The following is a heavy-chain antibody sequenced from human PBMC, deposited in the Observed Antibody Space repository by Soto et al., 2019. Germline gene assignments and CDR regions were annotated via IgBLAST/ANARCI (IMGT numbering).Heavy chain of an antibody. D-gene: IGHD2-2*01. J-gene: IGHJ6*02. Sequence: QQQLVQSGAEVKKPGSSVKVSCKASGGTFGNYAISWVRQAPGQGLEWMGKIIPIFKTANYAQQFQGRITRTGQRKPSTGIAYMEQSRLRSEDTTIYYWARESIPGIYGEDVCCQATTVTVSS. CDR3: ARESIPGIYGEDV. CDR2: IIPIFKTA. V-gene: IGHV1-69*06. CDR1: GGTFGNYA.